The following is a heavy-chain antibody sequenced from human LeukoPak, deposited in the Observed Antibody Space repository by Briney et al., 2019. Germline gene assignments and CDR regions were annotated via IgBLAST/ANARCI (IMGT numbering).Heavy chain of an antibody. Sequence: ASVKVSCKASGYTFTSYDINWVRQATGQGLEWMGWMNPNSGNTGYAQKFQGRVTMTRNTSISTPYMELSSLRSEDTAVYYCARGSYGGWIRIARSITFDYGGQGTLVTVSS. CDR3: ARGSYGGWIRIARSITFDY. CDR2: MNPNSGNT. J-gene: IGHJ4*02. CDR1: GYTFTSYD. V-gene: IGHV1-8*01. D-gene: IGHD5-18*01.